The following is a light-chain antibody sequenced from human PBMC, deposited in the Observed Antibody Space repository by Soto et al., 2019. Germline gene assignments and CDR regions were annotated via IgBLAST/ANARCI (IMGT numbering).Light chain of an antibody. J-gene: IGKJ2*02. CDR3: QQFDSVPCT. CDR1: QDIKNY. CDR2: DAA. Sequence: IAMTQSPSALSASAGDRVTITCQASQDIKNYVIWYQQKPGRAPELLIYDAASLGTGVSSRFSGSGSGTHFTLTISSLQPEDVATYYCQQFDSVPCTFGQGTKLEIK. V-gene: IGKV1-33*01.